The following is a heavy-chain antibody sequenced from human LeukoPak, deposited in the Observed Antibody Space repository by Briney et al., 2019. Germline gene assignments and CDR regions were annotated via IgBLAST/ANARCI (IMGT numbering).Heavy chain of an antibody. CDR3: AKVVADYPPYYYYGMDV. Sequence: PGASLRLSCGASGFTFSSYAMSWVRQAPGKGREWVSAISGSGGSTYYADSVKGRFTISRDNSKNTLYLQMNSLRAEDTAVYYCAKVVADYPPYYYYGMDVWGQGTTVTVSS. D-gene: IGHD2-15*01. CDR2: ISGSGGST. V-gene: IGHV3-23*01. J-gene: IGHJ6*02. CDR1: GFTFSSYA.